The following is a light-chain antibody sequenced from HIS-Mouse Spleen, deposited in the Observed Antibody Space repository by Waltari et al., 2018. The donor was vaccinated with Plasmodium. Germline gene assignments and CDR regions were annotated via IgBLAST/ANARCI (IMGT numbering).Light chain of an antibody. CDR2: EGS. CDR3: CSYAGSSTFVV. V-gene: IGLV2-23*03. Sequence: SALPQPASVSGSPGQSITISCTGTSSDSGSYNLVSWYQQHPGKAPKLLIYEGSKRPSGVSNRFSGSKSGNTASLTISGLQAEDEADYYCCSYAGSSTFVVFGGGTKLTVL. CDR1: SSDSGSYNL. J-gene: IGLJ2*01.